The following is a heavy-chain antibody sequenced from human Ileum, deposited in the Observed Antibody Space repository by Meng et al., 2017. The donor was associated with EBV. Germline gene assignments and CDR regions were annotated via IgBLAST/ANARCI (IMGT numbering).Heavy chain of an antibody. CDR2: IYHSGSI. V-gene: IGHV4-4*02. Sequence: QVQLHEAGTGLGKPSGPLYFTCAFSEGSISSRNWWSWVRQPPGKGLEWIEEIYHSGSINYNPSLKSRVTISVDKSKNQFSLKLSSVTAADTAVYYCAREVAAAGGFDYWGQGTLVTVSS. CDR1: EGSISSRNW. D-gene: IGHD6-13*01. J-gene: IGHJ4*02. CDR3: AREVAAAGGFDY.